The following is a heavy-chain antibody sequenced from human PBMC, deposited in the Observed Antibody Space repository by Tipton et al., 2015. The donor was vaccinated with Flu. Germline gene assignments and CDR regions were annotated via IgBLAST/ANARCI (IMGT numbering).Heavy chain of an antibody. CDR2: IIPILGIA. V-gene: IGHV1-69*09. J-gene: IGHJ4*02. D-gene: IGHD5-12*01. CDR3: ASPSRRGATIGRYFDY. CDR1: GGTFSSYA. Sequence: QVQLVQSGAEVKKPGSSVKVSCKASGGTFSSYAISWVRQAPGQGLEWMGGIIPILGIANYAQKFQGRVTITADKSTSTAYMELSSLRSEDTAVYYCASPSRRGATIGRYFDYWGQGTLVTVSS.